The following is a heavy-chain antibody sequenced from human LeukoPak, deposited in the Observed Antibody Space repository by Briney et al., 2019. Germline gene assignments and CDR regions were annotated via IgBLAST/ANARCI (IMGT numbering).Heavy chain of an antibody. CDR3: ATSSHDLLDTDY. CDR1: GGSISSYY. V-gene: IGHV4-59*01. Sequence: PSETLSLTCTASGGSISSYYWSWIRQPPGKGLEWIGYIYNSGSTNYNPSLRSRVTISVDTSKKQFSLKLSSVTAADTAVYYCATSSHDLLDTDYWGQGTLVTVSS. D-gene: IGHD3-22*01. J-gene: IGHJ4*02. CDR2: IYNSGST.